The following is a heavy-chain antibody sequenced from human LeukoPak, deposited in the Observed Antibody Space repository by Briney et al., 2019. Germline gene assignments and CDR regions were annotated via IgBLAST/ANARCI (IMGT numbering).Heavy chain of an antibody. CDR2: IYYSGST. V-gene: IGHV4-31*03. CDR3: ARGAVTPPLRYNYYGMDV. J-gene: IGHJ6*02. Sequence: SETLSLTCTVSGGSISSGGYYWSWIRQHPGKGLEWIGYIYYSGSTYYNPSLKSRVTISVDTSKNQFSLKLSSVTAADTAVYYCARGAVTPPLRYNYYGMDVWGQGTTVTVSS. D-gene: IGHD4-23*01. CDR1: GGSISSGGYY.